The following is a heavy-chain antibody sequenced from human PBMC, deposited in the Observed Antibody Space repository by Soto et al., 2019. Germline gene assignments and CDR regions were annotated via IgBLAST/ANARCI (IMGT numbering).Heavy chain of an antibody. CDR3: ARDPSICGVVKYYGMDV. CDR1: GFTFSDYY. J-gene: IGHJ6*02. Sequence: PGGSLRLSCAASGFTFSDYYMSWIRQAPGKGLKWVSYISSSGSTIYYADSVKGRFTISRDNAKNSLYLQMNSLRAEDTAVYYCARDPSICGVVKYYGMDVWGQGTTVTVSS. V-gene: IGHV3-11*01. D-gene: IGHD3-3*01. CDR2: ISSSGSTI.